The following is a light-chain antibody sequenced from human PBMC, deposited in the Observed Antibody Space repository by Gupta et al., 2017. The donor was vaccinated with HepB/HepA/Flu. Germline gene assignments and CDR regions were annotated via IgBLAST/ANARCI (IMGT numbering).Light chain of an antibody. J-gene: IGKJ1*01. CDR3: QQYKA. CDR2: KAS. CDR1: QSMSSW. V-gene: IGKV1-5*03. Sequence: MQMTQSPSTLSASLEDRVTITCRASQSMSSWLAGYQQRPGKAPKLLIYKASSLESGVPSRFSGRGAGTEFTLTISSLQPDDFATYHGQQYKAFVQGTKVEIK.